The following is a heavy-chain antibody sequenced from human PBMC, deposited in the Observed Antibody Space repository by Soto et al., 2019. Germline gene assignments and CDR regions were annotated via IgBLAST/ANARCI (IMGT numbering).Heavy chain of an antibody. V-gene: IGHV4-31*03. CDR1: GGSISSGGYY. J-gene: IGHJ4*02. Sequence: SETMSLTCTVSGGSISSGGYYWSWIRQHPGKGLEWIGYIYYSGSTYYNPSLKSRVTISVDTSKNQFSLKLSSVTAADTAVYYCARATRGPSSGYYQLDYWGQGTLVTVSS. D-gene: IGHD3-22*01. CDR3: ARATRGPSSGYYQLDY. CDR2: IYYSGST.